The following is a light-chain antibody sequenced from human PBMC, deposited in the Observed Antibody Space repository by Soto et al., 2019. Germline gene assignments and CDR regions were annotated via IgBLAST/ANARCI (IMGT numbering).Light chain of an antibody. CDR2: GAS. V-gene: IGKV3-15*01. CDR3: QQYNYWPWT. J-gene: IGKJ1*01. CDR1: QSVSSN. Sequence: EIVMTQSPATLSVTPGERATLSCRASQSVSSNLAWYQQKPGQAPRLLIYGASTRATGIPARFSGSGSGTEFTLTISSLHSEDVAVYYCQQYNYWPWTFGQGTKVEIK.